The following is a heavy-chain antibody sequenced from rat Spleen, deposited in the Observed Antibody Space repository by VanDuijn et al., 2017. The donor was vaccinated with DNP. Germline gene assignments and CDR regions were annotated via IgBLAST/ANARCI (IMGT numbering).Heavy chain of an antibody. D-gene: IGHD1-2*01. J-gene: IGHJ3*01. CDR3: ARSTITAISNWFAY. Sequence: EVHLVETGGGLVQPGRSLKLSCVTAGFTFSTYWMYWIRQVPGKGLEWVASITSSGGNTYYPDSVKGRFTISRDNAKYTLYLQMNSLRSEDTATYYCARSTITAISNWFAYWGQGTLVTVSS. V-gene: IGHV5-58*01. CDR1: GFTFSTYW. CDR2: ITSSGGNT.